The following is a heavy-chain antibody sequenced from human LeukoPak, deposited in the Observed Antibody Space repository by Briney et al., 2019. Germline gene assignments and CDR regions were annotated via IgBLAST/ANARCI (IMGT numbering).Heavy chain of an antibody. V-gene: IGHV1-8*01. J-gene: IGHJ4*02. Sequence: ASVKVSCKASGYTFTSYDFNWVRQATGQRPEWMGWMSPNSGDTGYAQRFQDRVTMTRNTSISTAYMELSSLRSDDTAVYYCARGPPNWGYDYWGPGTLVTVPS. D-gene: IGHD7-27*01. CDR2: MSPNSGDT. CDR3: ARGPPNWGYDY. CDR1: GYTFTSYD.